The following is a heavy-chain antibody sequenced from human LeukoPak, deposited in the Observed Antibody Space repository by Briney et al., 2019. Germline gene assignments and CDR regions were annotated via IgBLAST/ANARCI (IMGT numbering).Heavy chain of an antibody. J-gene: IGHJ6*02. D-gene: IGHD3-10*02. CDR3: ARCSGYGMDV. V-gene: IGHV3-30*03. Sequence: PGGSLRLSCAASGFPFSSSYSMNWVRQAPGKGLEWVAVMSFDGTHIYYADSVKGRFTISRDNSKNTLYLQMNSLRAEDTAVYYCARCSGYGMDVWGQGTTVTVSS. CDR1: GFPFSSSYS. CDR2: MSFDGTHI.